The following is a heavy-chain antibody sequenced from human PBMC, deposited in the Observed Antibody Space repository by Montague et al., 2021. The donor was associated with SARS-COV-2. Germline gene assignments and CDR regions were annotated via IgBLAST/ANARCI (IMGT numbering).Heavy chain of an antibody. CDR1: GYSISSGYY. CDR2: IYHSGST. V-gene: IGHV4-38-2*02. CDR3: ARVRSITMIVVVITPMGWFDP. Sequence: SETLSLTCTVYGYSISSGYYWGWIRQPPGKGLEWIGSIYHSGSTYYNPSLKSRVTISVDTSKNQFSLKLSSVTAADTAVYYCARVRSITMIVVVITPMGWFDPWGQGTLVTVSS. D-gene: IGHD3-22*01. J-gene: IGHJ5*02.